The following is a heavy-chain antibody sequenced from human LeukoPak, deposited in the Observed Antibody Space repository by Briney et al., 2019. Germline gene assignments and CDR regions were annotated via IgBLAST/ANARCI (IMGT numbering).Heavy chain of an antibody. CDR1: GFTFDGYA. D-gene: IGHD3-22*01. CDR2: ISWNSGSI. V-gene: IGHV3-9*01. J-gene: IGHJ4*02. Sequence: GGSLRLSCAVSGFTFDGYAMHWVRQVPGKGLEWVSGISWNSGSIGYADSVKGRFTISRDNAKNSLYLQMNSLRAEDTALYYCAKAIQGHSSGYYDYWGQGTLVTVPS. CDR3: AKAIQGHSSGYYDY.